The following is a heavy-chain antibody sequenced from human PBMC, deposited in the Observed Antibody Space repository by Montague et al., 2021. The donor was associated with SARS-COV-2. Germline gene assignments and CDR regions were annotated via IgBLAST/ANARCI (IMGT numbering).Heavy chain of an antibody. Sequence: TLSLTCTVSGGSISSGGYYWSWIRQHPGKGLEWIGYIYYSGSNYYNPSLKSRVTIYADTSKNQFSLKLSSVTAADTAVYYCSRFPTSYYYDSKAAPATPDAFDIWGQGTMVTVSS. V-gene: IGHV4-31*03. CDR3: SRFPTSYYYDSKAAPATPDAFDI. J-gene: IGHJ3*02. CDR2: IYYSGSN. CDR1: GGSISSGGYY. D-gene: IGHD3-22*01.